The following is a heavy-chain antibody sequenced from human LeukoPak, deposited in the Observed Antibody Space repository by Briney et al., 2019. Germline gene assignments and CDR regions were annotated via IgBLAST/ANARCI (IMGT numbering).Heavy chain of an antibody. CDR3: ARNYYDSSGYYFFYYYYGMDV. J-gene: IGHJ6*02. V-gene: IGHV1-69*13. CDR2: IIPIFGAA. Sequence: SVKVSCKASGGTFSSYAISWVRQAPGQGLEWMGGIIPIFGAANYAQKFQGRVTITADESTSTAYMELSSLRSEDTAVYYCARNYYDSSGYYFFYYYYGMDVWGQGTTDTVSS. D-gene: IGHD3-22*01. CDR1: GGTFSSYA.